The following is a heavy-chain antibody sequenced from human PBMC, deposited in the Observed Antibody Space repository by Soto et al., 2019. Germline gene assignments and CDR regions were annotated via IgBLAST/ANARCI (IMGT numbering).Heavy chain of an antibody. V-gene: IGHV1-18*01. D-gene: IGHD3-22*01. CDR3: AREYYYDSSGYYFNWFDP. J-gene: IGHJ5*02. CDR1: GYTFTSYG. Sequence: GASVKVSCKASGYTFTSYGISWVRQAPGQGLEWMGWISAYNGNTNYAQKLQGRVTMTTDTSTSTAYMELRSLRSDDTAVYYCAREYYYDSSGYYFNWFDPWGQGTMVTFSS. CDR2: ISAYNGNT.